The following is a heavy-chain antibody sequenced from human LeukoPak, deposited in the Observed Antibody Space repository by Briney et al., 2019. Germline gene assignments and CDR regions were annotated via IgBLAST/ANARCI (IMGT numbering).Heavy chain of an antibody. J-gene: IGHJ6*03. CDR2: IRYDGSNK. D-gene: IGHD3-10*01. CDR1: GFTFSSYG. CDR3: AKDVRGDYYGSGSPYPNYMDV. V-gene: IGHV3-30*02. Sequence: GGSLRLSCAASGFTFSSYGMHWVRQAPGKGLEWVAFIRYDGSNKYYADSVKGRFTISRDNSKNTLYLQMNSLRDEDTAIYYCAKDVRGDYYGSGSPYPNYMDVWGKGTTVTVSS.